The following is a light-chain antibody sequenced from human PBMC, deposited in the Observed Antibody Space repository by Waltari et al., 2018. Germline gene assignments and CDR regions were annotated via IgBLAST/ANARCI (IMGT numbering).Light chain of an antibody. CDR1: QSISSY. CDR2: AAS. V-gene: IGKV1-39*01. CDR3: QQSYSTPLT. J-gene: IGKJ4*01. Sequence: DIQMTQSPSSLSASVGDRVTITCRASQSISSYLNWYQQKLGKAPKLLIYAASSLQSWVPSRFSGSGSGTDFTLTISSLQPEDFATYYCQQSYSTPLTFGGGTKVEIK.